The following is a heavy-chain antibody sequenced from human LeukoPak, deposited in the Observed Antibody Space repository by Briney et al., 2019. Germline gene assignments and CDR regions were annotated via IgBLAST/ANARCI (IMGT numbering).Heavy chain of an antibody. D-gene: IGHD5-18*01. Sequence: ASVKVSCEASGYTFTSYDINWVRQAPGQGLEWMGWISAYNGNTNYAQKLQGRVTMTTDTSTSTAYMELRSLRSDDTAVYYCARVAPTWIQLWLPDYWGQGTLVTVSS. J-gene: IGHJ4*02. CDR2: ISAYNGNT. CDR3: ARVAPTWIQLWLPDY. CDR1: GYTFTSYD. V-gene: IGHV1-18*01.